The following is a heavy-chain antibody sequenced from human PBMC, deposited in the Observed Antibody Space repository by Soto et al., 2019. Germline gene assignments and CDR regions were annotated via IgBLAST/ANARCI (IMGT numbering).Heavy chain of an antibody. CDR3: ARLTSYYDFWSGYPPGLGMDV. V-gene: IGHV3-48*02. D-gene: IGHD3-3*01. Sequence: PGGSLRLSCAASGFTFSSYRLNWVRQAPGKGLERVSYISSSSSTIYYADSVKGRFTISRDNAKNSLYLQMNSLRDEDTAVYFCARLTSYYDFWSGYPPGLGMDVWGQGT. CDR1: GFTFSSYR. J-gene: IGHJ6*02. CDR2: ISSSSSTI.